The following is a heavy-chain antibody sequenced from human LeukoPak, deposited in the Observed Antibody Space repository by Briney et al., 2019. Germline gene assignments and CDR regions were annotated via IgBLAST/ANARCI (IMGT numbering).Heavy chain of an antibody. CDR3: AKNPHYYDSSGYYYLSWFDP. J-gene: IGHJ5*02. D-gene: IGHD3-22*01. CDR1: GFTFSSYA. V-gene: IGHV3-23*01. Sequence: GGSLRLSCAASGFTFSSYAMSWVRRVPGKGLGWVSAISGSGGSTYYADSVKGRFTISRDNSKNTLYLQMNSLRAEDTAVYYCAKNPHYYDSSGYYYLSWFDPWGQGTLVTVSS. CDR2: ISGSGGST.